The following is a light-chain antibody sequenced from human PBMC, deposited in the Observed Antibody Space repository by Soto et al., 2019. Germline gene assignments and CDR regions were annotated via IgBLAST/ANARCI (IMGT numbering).Light chain of an antibody. J-gene: IGKJ5*01. CDR2: DAS. CDR3: QQRSNWPAT. Sequence: EIVLTQSPCTLSLSPGERATLSCRASQSVSSYYLAWYQQKPGQAPRLLIYDASNRATGIPARFSGSGSGTDFTLTISSLEPEDFAVYYCQQRSNWPATFGQGTRLEIK. V-gene: IGKV3-11*01. CDR1: QSVSSY.